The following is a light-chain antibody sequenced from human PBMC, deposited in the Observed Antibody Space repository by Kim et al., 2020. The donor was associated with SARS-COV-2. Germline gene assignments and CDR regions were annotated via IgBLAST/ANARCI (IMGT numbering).Light chain of an antibody. V-gene: IGLV2-14*03. CDR2: DVN. CDR1: SSDVGVYDH. Sequence: QSTYTACTGTSSDVGVYDHVSSYQQYPGKAPERMIYDVNHRPSGVSNRFSGSKSGKTASLTISGLQAEDEADYYCSSYTARTTLVFGGGTQLTVL. CDR3: SSYTARTTLV. J-gene: IGLJ2*01.